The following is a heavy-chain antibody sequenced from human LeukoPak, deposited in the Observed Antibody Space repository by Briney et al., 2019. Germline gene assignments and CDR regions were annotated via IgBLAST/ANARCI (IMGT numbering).Heavy chain of an antibody. CDR3: ARGCVGTTCYYYYYYMDV. CDR2: ISSSGSTI. CDR1: AFTFSSYE. J-gene: IGHJ6*03. D-gene: IGHD4-17*01. Sequence: PGGSLRLSCAASAFTFSSYEMNWVRQAPGKGLEWVSYISSSGSTIYYADSVKGLFTISRDKAKNSLYLQMNSLRAEDTAVYYCARGCVGTTCYYYYYYMDVWGKGTTLTDSS. V-gene: IGHV3-48*03.